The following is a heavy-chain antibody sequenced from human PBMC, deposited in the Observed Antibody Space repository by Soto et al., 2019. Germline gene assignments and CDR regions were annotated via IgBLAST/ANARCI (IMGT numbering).Heavy chain of an antibody. CDR2: ISSSSSYI. CDR1: GFTFSSYS. Sequence: PGGSLRLSCAASGFTFSSYSMNWVRQAPGKGLEWVSSISSSSSYIYYADSVKGRFTISRDNAKNSLYLQMNSLRAEDTAVYYCARGYYDFWSGYYMGVSSGPWGQGTLVTVSS. V-gene: IGHV3-21*01. D-gene: IGHD3-3*01. CDR3: ARGYYDFWSGYYMGVSSGP. J-gene: IGHJ5*02.